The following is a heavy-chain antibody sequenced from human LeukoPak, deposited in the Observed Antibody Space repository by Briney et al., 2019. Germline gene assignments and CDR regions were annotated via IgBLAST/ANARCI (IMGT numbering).Heavy chain of an antibody. J-gene: IGHJ4*02. V-gene: IGHV1-2*04. Sequence: ASVKVSCKASGYTFTGYYMHWVRQAPGQGLEWMGCINPSSGGTNYALKFQGWVTMTRDTSISTAYMELSRLKSDDTAVYYCARGEVLTGLDYWGQGALVTVSS. CDR2: INPSSGGT. CDR3: ARGEVLTGLDY. D-gene: IGHD1-20*01. CDR1: GYTFTGYY.